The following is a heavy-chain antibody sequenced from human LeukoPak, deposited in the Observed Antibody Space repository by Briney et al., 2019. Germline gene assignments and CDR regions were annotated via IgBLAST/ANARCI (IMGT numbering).Heavy chain of an antibody. CDR3: ASPLMIQLWFPDY. CDR1: GYTFTGYY. D-gene: IGHD5-18*01. V-gene: IGHV1-2*02. CDR2: VNPNSGGT. Sequence: ASVKVSCKASGYTFTGYYMHWVRQAPGQGLEWMGWVNPNSGGTNYAQKFQGRVTMTRDTSISTAYMELSRLRSDDTAVYYCASPLMIQLWFPDYWGQGTLVTVSS. J-gene: IGHJ4*02.